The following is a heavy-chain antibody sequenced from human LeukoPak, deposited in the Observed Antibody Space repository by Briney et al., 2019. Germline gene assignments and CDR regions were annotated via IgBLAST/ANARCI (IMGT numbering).Heavy chain of an antibody. J-gene: IGHJ4*02. CDR3: ARELGYCSGSSCYHYFDY. Sequence: KPSETLSLTCTVSGGAISSYYWSWIRQSPGKGREWIGYIYDSGSTSYNPYLKSGVTMSVDTSNNQFSLKLRSVTAADTAVYYCARELGYCSGSSCYHYFDYGGQGPLAPVTS. CDR2: IYDSGST. V-gene: IGHV4-59*01. D-gene: IGHD2-15*01. CDR1: GGAISSYY.